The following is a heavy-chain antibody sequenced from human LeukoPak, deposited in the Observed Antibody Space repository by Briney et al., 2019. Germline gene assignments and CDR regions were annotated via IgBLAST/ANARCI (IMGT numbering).Heavy chain of an antibody. V-gene: IGHV4-59*08. CDR1: GGSIVSYY. CDR2: IYYTGST. Sequence: PSETQSLTCTVSGGSIVSYYWSWIRQPPGKGLEWIGYIYYTGSTNYNPSLKSRVTISVDTSKNQFSLKLSSVTAADTAVYYCARYLAAGYFDLWGRGTLVTVSS. CDR3: ARYLAAGYFDL. D-gene: IGHD6-25*01. J-gene: IGHJ2*01.